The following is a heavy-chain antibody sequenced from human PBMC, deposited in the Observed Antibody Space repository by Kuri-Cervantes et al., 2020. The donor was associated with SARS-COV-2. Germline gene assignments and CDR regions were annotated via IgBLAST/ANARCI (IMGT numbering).Heavy chain of an antibody. CDR2: IPGDGGVT. Sequence: GGSLRLSCAASGFTFSSYAMNWVRQAPGKGLEWVSTIPGDGGVTYYADSVQGRFSISRDNSRNTLYLQMNSLRADDTAVYYCALGYCSSKHAFDIWGQGTMVTVSS. J-gene: IGHJ3*02. D-gene: IGHD2-2*01. CDR3: ALGYCSSKHAFDI. V-gene: IGHV3-23*01. CDR1: GFTFSSYA.